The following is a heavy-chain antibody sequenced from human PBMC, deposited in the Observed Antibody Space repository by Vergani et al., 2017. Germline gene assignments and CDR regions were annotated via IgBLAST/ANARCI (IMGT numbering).Heavy chain of an antibody. CDR1: GFTSSYYG. CDR3: ATKSCGTPGCQIGYFRE. CDR2: ISYDGTQK. Sequence: QVHLVESGGGVVQPGRSLRLSCVVSGFTSSYYGMHWVRQAPGKGLEGVAVISYDGTQKYYADSVKGRFTISRNNSKSTLYLQMNSLRTEDTAVYYCATKSCGTPGCQIGYFREWCQGTLVTVSS. V-gene: IGHV3-30*03. J-gene: IGHJ1*01. D-gene: IGHD1-1*01.